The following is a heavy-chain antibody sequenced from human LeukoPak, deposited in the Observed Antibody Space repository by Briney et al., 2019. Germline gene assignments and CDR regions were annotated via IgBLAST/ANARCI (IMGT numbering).Heavy chain of an antibody. D-gene: IGHD3-16*01. J-gene: IGHJ6*03. CDR1: GFTFSSYS. Sequence: GGSLRLSCAASGFTFSSYSMNWVRQAPGKGLEWVSSISSSSSYIYYADSAKGRFTISRDNAKNSLYLQMNSLRAEDTAVYYCARVSKGRTFTFYYYYMDVWGKGTTVTVSS. CDR3: ARVSKGRTFTFYYYYMDV. CDR2: ISSSSSYI. V-gene: IGHV3-21*01.